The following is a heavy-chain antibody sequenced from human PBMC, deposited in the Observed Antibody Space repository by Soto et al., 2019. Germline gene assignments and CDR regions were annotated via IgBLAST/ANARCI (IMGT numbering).Heavy chain of an antibody. D-gene: IGHD7-27*01. Sequence: QVQLQESGPGLVKPSQTLSLTCIVSGGSISSGDYYWSWIRQPPGKGLEWIGYIYYSGSTYYNPSLKSRVTISVDTSKNQFSLKLSSVTAADTAVYYCARGTTPETPTGVWFDPWGQGTLVTVSS. CDR1: GGSISSGDYY. V-gene: IGHV4-30-4*01. CDR3: ARGTTPETPTGVWFDP. J-gene: IGHJ5*02. CDR2: IYYSGST.